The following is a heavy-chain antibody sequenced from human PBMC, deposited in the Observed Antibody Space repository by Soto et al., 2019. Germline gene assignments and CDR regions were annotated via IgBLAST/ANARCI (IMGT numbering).Heavy chain of an antibody. Sequence: EVQLLESGGGLVQPGGSLRLSCAASGFTFSSYAMSWVRQAPGKGLEWVSAISGSGGSTYYADSVKGRFTISRDNSKNTLYLQMNSLRAEDTAVYYCAKDRTRYTSGSYHFDYWGQGTLVTVSS. D-gene: IGHD1-26*01. CDR1: GFTFSSYA. CDR2: ISGSGGST. CDR3: AKDRTRYTSGSYHFDY. V-gene: IGHV3-23*01. J-gene: IGHJ4*02.